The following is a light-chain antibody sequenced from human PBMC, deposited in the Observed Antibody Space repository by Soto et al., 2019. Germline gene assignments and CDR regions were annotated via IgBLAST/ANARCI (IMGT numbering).Light chain of an antibody. J-gene: IGKJ1*01. CDR3: QHYNSYSEA. CDR2: KAS. CDR1: QTISSW. V-gene: IGKV1-5*03. Sequence: DIQMTQSPSTLSGSVGDRVTITCRASQTISSWLAWYQQKPGKAPKLLIYKASTLKSGVPSRFSSSGSGTEFTLTISSLQPHDFATYYCQHYNSYSEAFGQGTKVELK.